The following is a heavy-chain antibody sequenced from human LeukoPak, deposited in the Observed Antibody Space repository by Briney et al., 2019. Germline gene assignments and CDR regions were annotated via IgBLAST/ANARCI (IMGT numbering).Heavy chain of an antibody. V-gene: IGHV3-23*01. CDR3: AKDHYDYVWGSYRTRIYYFDY. J-gene: IGHJ4*02. Sequence: GGSLRLSCAASGFTFSSYAMHWVRQAPGKGLEWVSAISGSGGSTYYADSVKGRFTISRDNSKNTLYLQMNSLRAEDTAVYYCAKDHYDYVWGSYRTRIYYFDYWGQGTLVTVSS. CDR2: ISGSGGST. D-gene: IGHD3-16*02. CDR1: GFTFSSYA.